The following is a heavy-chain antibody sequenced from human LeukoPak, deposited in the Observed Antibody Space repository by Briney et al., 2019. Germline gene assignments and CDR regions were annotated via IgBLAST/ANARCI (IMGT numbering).Heavy chain of an antibody. CDR3: AKEKYYYESSGYWFDY. D-gene: IGHD3-22*01. CDR2: ISGSGGST. CDR1: GFTFSSYA. Sequence: GGSLRLSCAASGFTFSSYAMSWVRQAPGKGLEWVSAISGSGGSTYYADSVKGRFTISRDNSKNTLYLQMNSLRAEDTAVHYCAKEKYYYESSGYWFDYWGQGTLVTVSS. V-gene: IGHV3-23*01. J-gene: IGHJ4*02.